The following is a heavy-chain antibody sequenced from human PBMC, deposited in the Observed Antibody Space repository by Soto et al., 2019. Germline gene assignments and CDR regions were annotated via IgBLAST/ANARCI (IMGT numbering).Heavy chain of an antibody. CDR2: ISWNSDTT. J-gene: IGHJ6*03. D-gene: IGHD6-25*01. CDR3: ARGLGFSFYYIEV. CDR1: GFSFDDYV. Sequence: GGSLRRSCAASGFSFDDYVLHWVRQVPGKGLEWVSGISWNSDTTGYADSVKGRFTISRDNAKNSLYLQMSSLRAEDTALYYCARGLGFSFYYIEVWGKGTTVTFSS. V-gene: IGHV3-9*01.